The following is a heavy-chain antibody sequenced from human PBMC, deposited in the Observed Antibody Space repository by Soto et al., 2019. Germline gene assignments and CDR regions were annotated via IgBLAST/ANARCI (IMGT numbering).Heavy chain of an antibody. CDR2: ISYDGSNK. CDR1: GFTFSSYA. D-gene: IGHD3-16*01. V-gene: IGHV3-30-3*01. J-gene: IGHJ4*02. CDR3: ATTWASQGPPGDY. Sequence: PGGSLRLSCAASGFTFSSYAMHWVRQAPGKGLEWVAVISYDGSNKYYADSVKGRFTISRDNSKNTLYLQMNSLRAEDTAVYYCATTWASQGPPGDYWGQGTLVTVSS.